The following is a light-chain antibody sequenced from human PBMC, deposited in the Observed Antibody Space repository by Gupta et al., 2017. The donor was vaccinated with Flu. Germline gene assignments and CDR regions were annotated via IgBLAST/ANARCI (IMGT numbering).Light chain of an antibody. V-gene: IGKV3-20*01. CDR1: QRISCTY. CDR2: SAS. CDR3: QQYGDSLWT. J-gene: IGKJ1*01. Sequence: GTLSLSPGERATLSGRASQRISCTYLAWYQQRPGKAPRLLIYSASKRATGITDRFSGSWSGTDFSLTIDRLEPEDFAVYYCQQYGDSLWTFGQGTKVEI.